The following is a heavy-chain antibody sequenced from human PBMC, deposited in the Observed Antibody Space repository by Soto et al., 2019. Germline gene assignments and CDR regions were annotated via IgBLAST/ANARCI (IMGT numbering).Heavy chain of an antibody. CDR1: GGSLSGYY. D-gene: IGHD3-22*01. Sequence: PSETLSLTCSVSGGSLSGYYWTWPRQPPGKGLEWIGYIYYAGTTTYNPSLKNRVTISLDTPKNQFSLKMDSVTAADTAVYYCTRLGGYYQALDSWGQGTLVTVS. J-gene: IGHJ4*02. V-gene: IGHV4-59*08. CDR2: IYYAGTT. CDR3: TRLGGYYQALDS.